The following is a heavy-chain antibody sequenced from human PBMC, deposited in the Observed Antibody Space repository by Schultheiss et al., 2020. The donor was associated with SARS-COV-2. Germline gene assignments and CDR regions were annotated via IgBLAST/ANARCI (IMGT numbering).Heavy chain of an antibody. D-gene: IGHD7-27*01. V-gene: IGHV4-61*08. Sequence: SETLSLTCTVSGGSISSGGYYWSWIRQPPGRGLEWIGYIYYSGSTNYNPSLKSRVTISLDTSKNKFSLKLSSVTAADTAVYYCARDFMGIGYFDFWGQGTLVTVSS. CDR2: IYYSGST. CDR1: GGSISSGGYY. J-gene: IGHJ4*02. CDR3: ARDFMGIGYFDF.